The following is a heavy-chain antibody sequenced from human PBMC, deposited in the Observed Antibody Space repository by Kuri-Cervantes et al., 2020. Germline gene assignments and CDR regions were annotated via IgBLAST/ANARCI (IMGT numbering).Heavy chain of an antibody. Sequence: ETLSLTCSVSGGSISSYYWIWIRQPPGKGLEYVSAISSNGGNTYSADSVKGRFTISRDNSKNTLYLQMGSLRAEDSAVYYCARDGNALDIWGQGTMVTVSS. CDR3: ARDGNALDI. V-gene: IGHV3-64*02. D-gene: IGHD1-26*01. CDR1: GGSISSYY. J-gene: IGHJ3*02. CDR2: ISSNGGNT.